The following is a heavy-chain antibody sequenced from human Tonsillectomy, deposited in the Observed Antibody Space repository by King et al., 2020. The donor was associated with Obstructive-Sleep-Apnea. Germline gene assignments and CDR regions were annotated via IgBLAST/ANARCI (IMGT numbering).Heavy chain of an antibody. J-gene: IGHJ5*02. CDR2: IYYSGST. CDR1: GGSISSSSYY. Sequence: LQLQESGPGLVRPSETLSLTCTVSGGSISSSSYYWGWIRQPPGKGLEWIGNIYYSGSTYYNPSLKSRVTISVDTSKNQFSLKLSSVTAADTAVYYWARGGSRQLVQVWFDPWGQGTLVTVSS. V-gene: IGHV4-39*07. D-gene: IGHD6-13*01. CDR3: ARGGSRQLVQVWFDP.